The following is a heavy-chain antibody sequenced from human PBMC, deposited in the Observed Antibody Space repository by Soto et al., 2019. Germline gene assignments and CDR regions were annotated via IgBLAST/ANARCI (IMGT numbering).Heavy chain of an antibody. CDR2: INHSGST. CDR3: ARDKITGPFDY. CDR1: GGSFSGYY. V-gene: IGHV4-34*01. Sequence: SETLSLTCAVYGGSFSGYYWSWIRQPPWKGLEWIGEINHSGSTNYNPSLKSRVTISVDTSKNQFSLKLSSVTAADTAVYYCARDKITGPFDYWGQGTLVTVSS. D-gene: IGHD2-8*02. J-gene: IGHJ4*02.